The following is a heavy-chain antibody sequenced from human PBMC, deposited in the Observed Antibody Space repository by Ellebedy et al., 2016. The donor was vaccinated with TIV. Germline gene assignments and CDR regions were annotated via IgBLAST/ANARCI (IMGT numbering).Heavy chain of an antibody. CDR3: AKDLREYQLPRFGCSFDY. D-gene: IGHD2-2*01. Sequence: GGSLRLSXAASGFTFDDYAMHWVRQAPGKGLEWVSGISWNSGSIGYADSVKGRFTISRDNAKNSLYLQMNSLRAEDTALYYCAKDLREYQLPRFGCSFDYWGQGTLVTVSS. CDR1: GFTFDDYA. V-gene: IGHV3-9*01. CDR2: ISWNSGSI. J-gene: IGHJ4*02.